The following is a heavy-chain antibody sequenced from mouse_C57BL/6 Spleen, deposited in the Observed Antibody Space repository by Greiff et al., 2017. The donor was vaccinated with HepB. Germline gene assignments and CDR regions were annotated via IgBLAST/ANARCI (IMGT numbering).Heavy chain of an antibody. CDR3: ARLRINYFDY. Sequence: SGGGLVKPGGSLKLSCAASGFTFSSYTMSCVRQTPEKRLEWVATISGGGGNTYYPDSVKGRFTISRDNAKNTLYLQMSSLRSEDTALYYCARLRINYFDYWGQGTTLTVSS. V-gene: IGHV5-9*01. CDR1: GFTFSSYT. J-gene: IGHJ2*01. CDR2: ISGGGGNT.